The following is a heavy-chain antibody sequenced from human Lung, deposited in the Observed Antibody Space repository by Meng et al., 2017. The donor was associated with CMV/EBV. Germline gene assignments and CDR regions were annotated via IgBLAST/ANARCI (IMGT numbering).Heavy chain of an antibody. CDR1: GYNIIELS. V-gene: IGHV1-24*01. D-gene: IGHD2-21*02. CDR3: VTDDLCSGGDCSVGY. CDR2: FDPEDGET. J-gene: IGHJ4*02. Sequence: SVXVSXXVSGYNIIELSMQWVRQAPGKGLEWMGGFDPEDGETIFAQKFQGRVRLTEDTSTNTAYMELRSLTSADTAVYYCVTDDLCSGGDCSVGYWGQGVXVTVSS.